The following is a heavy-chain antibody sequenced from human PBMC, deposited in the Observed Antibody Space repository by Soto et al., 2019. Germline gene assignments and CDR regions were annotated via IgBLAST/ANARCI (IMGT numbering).Heavy chain of an antibody. CDR2: IKQGGREK. V-gene: IGHV3-7*01. J-gene: IGHJ5*02. CDR3: ARDIGEGRFDP. D-gene: IGHD3-10*01. CDR1: GFTFSSYW. Sequence: EVQLVESGGSLVQPGGSLRLSCAASGFTFSSYWMSWVRQAPGKGLEWVASIKQGGREKYSVDSVRGRFTISRDNAKNSLYLQMNSLRPEDTAVYYCARDIGEGRFDPWGQGTLVTVSS.